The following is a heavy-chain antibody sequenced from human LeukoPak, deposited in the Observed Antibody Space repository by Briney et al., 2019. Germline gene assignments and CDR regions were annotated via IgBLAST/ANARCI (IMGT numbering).Heavy chain of an antibody. V-gene: IGHV1-2*06. Sequence: ASVKVSCKASGYTFTGYYMHWVRQAPGQGLEWMGRINPDSGGTNYAQKFQGRVTMTRDTSISTAYMELSRLRSDDTAVYYCARGSDYYDSSAAIDYWGQGTLVTVSS. CDR3: ARGSDYYDSSAAIDY. CDR1: GYTFTGYY. CDR2: INPDSGGT. D-gene: IGHD3-22*01. J-gene: IGHJ4*02.